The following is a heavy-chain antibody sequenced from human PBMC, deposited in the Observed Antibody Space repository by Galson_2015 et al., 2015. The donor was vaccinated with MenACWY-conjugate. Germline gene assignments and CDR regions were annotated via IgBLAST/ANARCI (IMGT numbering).Heavy chain of an antibody. CDR1: GSTFTSYY. CDR2: INPSGGST. CDR3: ARDGKRFHRFVVVVAATQWAGAYGMDV. Sequence: QSGAEVTKPGASVQVSCTASGSTFTSYYMHWVRQAPGQGLERMGIINPSGGSTSCAQTFQGRVTMTRDTSTSTVYMELSSLRSEATAVYYCARDGKRFHRFVVVVAATQWAGAYGMDVWGQGTTVTVSS. V-gene: IGHV1-46*01. D-gene: IGHD2-15*01. J-gene: IGHJ6*02.